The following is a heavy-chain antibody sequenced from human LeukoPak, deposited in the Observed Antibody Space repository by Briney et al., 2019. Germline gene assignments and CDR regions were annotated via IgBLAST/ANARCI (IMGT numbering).Heavy chain of an antibody. Sequence: PSETLSLTCNVSNYSISRGYYWSWIRQPPGKGLEWIGYIYYSGSTNYNPSLKSRVTISVDTSKNQFSLKLTSVTAADTAVYYCARTTEGGYTYGYFYYYYMDVWGKGTTVTISS. CDR3: ARTTEGGYTYGYFYYYYMDV. D-gene: IGHD5-18*01. J-gene: IGHJ6*03. CDR2: IYYSGST. V-gene: IGHV4-61*01. CDR1: NYSISRGYY.